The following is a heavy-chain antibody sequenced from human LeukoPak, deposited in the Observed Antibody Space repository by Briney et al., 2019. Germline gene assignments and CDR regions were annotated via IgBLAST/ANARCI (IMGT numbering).Heavy chain of an antibody. CDR1: GFTFSSYW. CDR3: ARFYYYGSGSCQGY. D-gene: IGHD3-10*01. CDR2: VKQDGSEK. V-gene: IGHV3-7*01. Sequence: GGSLRLSCAASGFTFSSYWMSWVRQAPEKGLEWVANVKQDGSEKYYVDSVKGRFTISRDNAKNSLYLQMNSLRAEDTAVYYCARFYYYGSGSCQGYWGQGTLVTVSS. J-gene: IGHJ4*02.